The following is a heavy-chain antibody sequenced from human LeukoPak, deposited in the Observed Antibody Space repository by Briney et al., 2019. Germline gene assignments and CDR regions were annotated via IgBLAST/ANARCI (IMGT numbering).Heavy chain of an antibody. V-gene: IGHV3-30-3*01. CDR3: ARDQGIVVVTAILDY. D-gene: IGHD2-21*02. CDR1: GFTFSSYA. Sequence: GGSLRLSCAASGFTFSSYAMHWVRQAPGKGLEWVAVISYDGSNKYYADSVRGRFTISRDNSKNTLYLQMNSLRAEDTAVYYCARDQGIVVVTAILDYWGQGTLVTVSS. J-gene: IGHJ4*02. CDR2: ISYDGSNK.